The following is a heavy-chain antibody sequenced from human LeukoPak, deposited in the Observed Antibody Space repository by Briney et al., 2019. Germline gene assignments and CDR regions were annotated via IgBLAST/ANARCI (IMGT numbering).Heavy chain of an antibody. Sequence: ASVKVSCKASGYTFTSHYMHWVRQAPGQGLEWMGWISAYNGNTNYAQKLQGRVTMTRDTSTSTVYMELSSLRSEDTAVYYCARSGMATITWGQGTLVTVSS. CDR2: ISAYNGNT. CDR3: ARSGMATIT. CDR1: GYTFTSHY. J-gene: IGHJ5*02. D-gene: IGHD5-24*01. V-gene: IGHV1-18*04.